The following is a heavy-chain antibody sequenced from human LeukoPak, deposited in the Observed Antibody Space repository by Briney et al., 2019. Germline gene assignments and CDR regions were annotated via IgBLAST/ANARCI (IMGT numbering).Heavy chain of an antibody. CDR1: GYTFSTYD. Sequence: ASVKISCKASGYTFSTYDISWVRQAPGQGLEWMGWISAYNGDTNYAQKLQGRVTMTTDTSTSTAYMELRSLRSDDTAVYYCARDLNDSSGWSDYWGQGTLVTVSS. V-gene: IGHV1-18*01. D-gene: IGHD3-22*01. CDR2: ISAYNGDT. J-gene: IGHJ4*02. CDR3: ARDLNDSSGWSDY.